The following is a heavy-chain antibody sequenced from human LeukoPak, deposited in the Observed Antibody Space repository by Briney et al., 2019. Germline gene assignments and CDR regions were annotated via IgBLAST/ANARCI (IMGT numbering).Heavy chain of an antibody. CDR1: GGSISSYY. J-gene: IGHJ5*02. V-gene: IGHV4-59*01. Sequence: SETLSLTCTVSGGSISSYYWSWIRQLPGKGLEWIGYIYYSGGTNYNPSLKSRVTISVDTSKNQFSLKLSSVTAADTAVYYCARVSSKPPHIWFDPWGQGTLVTVSS. D-gene: IGHD4-11*01. CDR3: ARVSSKPPHIWFDP. CDR2: IYYSGGT.